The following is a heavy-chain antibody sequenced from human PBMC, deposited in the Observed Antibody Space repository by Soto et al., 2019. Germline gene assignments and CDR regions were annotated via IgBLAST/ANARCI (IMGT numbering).Heavy chain of an antibody. Sequence: SETLSLTCAVYGGSFSGYYWSWIRQPPGKGLEWIGEINHSGSTNYNPSLKSRVTISVDTSKNQFSLKLSSVTAADTAVYYCANSPEDYYDSSGYFDWGQGTLVTVSS. V-gene: IGHV4-34*01. CDR3: ANSPEDYYDSSGYFD. CDR1: GGSFSGYY. D-gene: IGHD3-22*01. J-gene: IGHJ4*02. CDR2: INHSGST.